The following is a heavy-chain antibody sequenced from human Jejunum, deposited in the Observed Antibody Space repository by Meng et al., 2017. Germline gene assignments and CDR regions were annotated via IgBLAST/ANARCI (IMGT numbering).Heavy chain of an antibody. CDR1: GGSISSVYW. CDR2: IYHSGST. Sequence: PLPESGPGLVEPSETLSLTCAVFGGSISSVYWWTWVRQSPGKGLEWIGEIYHSGSTNYNPSLKSRVTISVDKSKNQFSLKLTSVTAADTAVYYCARGGYYSFDYWGQGTLVTVSS. CDR3: ARGGYYSFDY. D-gene: IGHD5-18*01. J-gene: IGHJ4*02. V-gene: IGHV4-4*02.